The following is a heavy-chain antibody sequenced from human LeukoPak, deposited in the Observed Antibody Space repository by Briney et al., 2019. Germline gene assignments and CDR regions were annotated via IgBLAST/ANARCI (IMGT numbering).Heavy chain of an antibody. J-gene: IGHJ5*02. CDR2: MNPNSGNT. D-gene: IGHD2-8*01. Sequence: ASVKVSCKASGYTFTSYDINWVRQATGQGLEWMGWMNPNSGNTGYAQKFQGRVTMTRNTSISTAYMELSSLRSGDTAVYYCARAYCTNGVCYTAWFDPWGQGTLVTVSS. CDR3: ARAYCTNGVCYTAWFDP. V-gene: IGHV1-8*01. CDR1: GYTFTSYD.